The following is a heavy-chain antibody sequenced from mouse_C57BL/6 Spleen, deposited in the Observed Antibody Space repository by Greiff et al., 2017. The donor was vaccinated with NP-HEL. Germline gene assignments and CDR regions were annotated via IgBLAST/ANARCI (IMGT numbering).Heavy chain of an antibody. Sequence: EVQRVESGPGLVKPSQSLSLTCSVTGYSITSGYYWNWIRQFPGNKLEWMGYISYDGSNNYNPSLKNRISITRDTSKNQFFLKLNSVTTEDTATYYCARDYYGSNFDYWGQGTTLTVSS. CDR1: GYSITSGYY. V-gene: IGHV3-6*01. D-gene: IGHD1-1*01. CDR2: ISYDGSN. CDR3: ARDYYGSNFDY. J-gene: IGHJ2*01.